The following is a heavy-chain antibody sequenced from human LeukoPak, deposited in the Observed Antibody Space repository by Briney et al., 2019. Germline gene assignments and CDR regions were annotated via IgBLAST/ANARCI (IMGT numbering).Heavy chain of an antibody. CDR1: GFTFSSYA. CDR2: ISSSGHST. J-gene: IGHJ4*02. CDR3: AKAITLTRTGIDY. Sequence: GGPLRLPCAASGFTFSSYAMSWVRQAPGEGLEWVSGISSSGHSTYYADSVKGRFTISRDNSKNTLYLQMHGLRAEDTAVYYCAKAITLTRTGIDYWGQGTLVTVSS. V-gene: IGHV3-23*01. D-gene: IGHD1-14*01.